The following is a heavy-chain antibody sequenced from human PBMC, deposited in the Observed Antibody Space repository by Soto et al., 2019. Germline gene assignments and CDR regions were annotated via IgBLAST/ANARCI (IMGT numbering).Heavy chain of an antibody. J-gene: IGHJ6*03. CDR1: GGSISNGGYY. CDR2: IYFSGST. V-gene: IGHV4-31*11. D-gene: IGHD6-13*01. Sequence: QLQLEESGPGLVKPSQTLSLTCAVSGGSISNGGYYWSWIRQHPGKGLEWIGSIYFSGSTYYNPSLKSRGTIAVATPTEQFSLKLSSVTAADKAVYYCARDSHSQQPNHRWGGGDMDAWGKGTTVTVSS. CDR3: ARDSHSQQPNHRWGGGDMDA.